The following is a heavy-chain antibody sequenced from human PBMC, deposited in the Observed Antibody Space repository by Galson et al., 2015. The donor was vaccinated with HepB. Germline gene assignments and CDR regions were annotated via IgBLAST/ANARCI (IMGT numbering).Heavy chain of an antibody. D-gene: IGHD1-26*01. CDR3: ARVGRSYYYFDY. Sequence: SVKVSCKASGYIFTSYGISWVRQAPGQGLEWMGWISAYNGNTNNAQKLQGRVTMTTDTSTSTAYMELRSLRSDDTAVYYCARVGRSYYYFDYWGQGTLITVSS. J-gene: IGHJ4*02. V-gene: IGHV1-18*01. CDR1: GYIFTSYG. CDR2: ISAYNGNT.